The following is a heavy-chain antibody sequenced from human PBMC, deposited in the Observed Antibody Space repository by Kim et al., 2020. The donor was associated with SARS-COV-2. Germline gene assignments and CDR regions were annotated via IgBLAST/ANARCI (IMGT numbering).Heavy chain of an antibody. CDR1: GGSISSYY. J-gene: IGHJ4*02. Sequence: SETLSLTCTVSGGSISSYYWSWIRQPPGKGLEWIGYIYYSGSTNYNPSLKSRVTISVDTSKNQFSLKLSSVTAADTAVYYCAREEGNGYFNFDYWGQGTLVTVSS. CDR2: IYYSGST. D-gene: IGHD5-18*01. CDR3: AREEGNGYFNFDY. V-gene: IGHV4-59*01.